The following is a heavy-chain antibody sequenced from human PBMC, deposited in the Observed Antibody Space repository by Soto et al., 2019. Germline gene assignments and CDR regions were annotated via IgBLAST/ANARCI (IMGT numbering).Heavy chain of an antibody. CDR1: GFTFSSYA. D-gene: IGHD6-19*01. V-gene: IGHV3-23*01. CDR3: VKPLTSSGWLPNWFDP. Sequence: GGSLRLSCAASGFTFSSYAMSWVRQAPGKGLEWVSAISGSGGSTYYADSVKGRFTISRDNSKNTLYLQMNSLRAEDTAVYYCVKPLTSSGWLPNWFDPWRQGTLVTVSS. J-gene: IGHJ5*02. CDR2: ISGSGGST.